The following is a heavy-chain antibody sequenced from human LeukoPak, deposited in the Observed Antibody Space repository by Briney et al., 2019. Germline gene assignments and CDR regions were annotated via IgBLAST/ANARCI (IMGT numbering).Heavy chain of an antibody. CDR1: GXTFSSYG. CDR3: AREEVGYGSGSYLFDY. CDR2: IWYDGSNK. V-gene: IGHV3-33*01. D-gene: IGHD3-10*01. Sequence: GGSLRLSCAASGXTFSSYGMHWVRQAPGKGLEWVAVIWYDGSNKYYADSVKGRFTISRDNSKNTLYLQMNSLRAEDTAVYYCAREEVGYGSGSYLFDYWGQGTLVTVSS. J-gene: IGHJ4*02.